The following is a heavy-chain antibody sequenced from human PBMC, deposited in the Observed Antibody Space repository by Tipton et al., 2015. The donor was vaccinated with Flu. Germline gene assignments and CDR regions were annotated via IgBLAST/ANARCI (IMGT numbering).Heavy chain of an antibody. CDR3: ARASAARLGMDV. CDR1: GGSTSSGGYY. CDR2: IYYSGST. Sequence: LRLSCTVSGGSTSSGGYYWGWIRQHPGKGLEWIGYIYYSGSTYYNPSLKSLVTISVDTSKNQFSLKLSSVTAADTAVYYCARASAARLGMDVWGQGTTVTVSS. J-gene: IGHJ6*02. D-gene: IGHD6-6*01. V-gene: IGHV4-31*01.